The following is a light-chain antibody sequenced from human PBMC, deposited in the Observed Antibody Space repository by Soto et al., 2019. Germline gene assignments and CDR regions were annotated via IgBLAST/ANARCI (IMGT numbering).Light chain of an antibody. CDR1: QSISDT. V-gene: IGKV3D-15*01. CDR3: QQYRT. CDR2: GAS. Sequence: EIVMTQSPATLSVSPGGRATLSCRASQSISDTLAWYQQKPGQAPRLLIFGASSRATGIPDRFSGSGSGTDFTLTISRLEPEDFAVYFCQQYRTFGQGTKVDIK. J-gene: IGKJ1*01.